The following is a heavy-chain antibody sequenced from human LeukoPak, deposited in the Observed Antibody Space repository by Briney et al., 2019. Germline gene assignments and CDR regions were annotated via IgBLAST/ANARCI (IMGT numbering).Heavy chain of an antibody. CDR1: GFTFSEYY. Sequence: KPGRSLRLSCAASGFTFSEYYMSWIRQAPGKGLEWVSYISNSNHFRNYADSVKGRFTISRDNAKNSLSLQMNSLRAEDTAVYYCARPRYYDSSGYYFDIWGQGTMVTVSS. D-gene: IGHD3-22*01. V-gene: IGHV3-11*03. CDR2: ISNSNHFR. CDR3: ARPRYYDSSGYYFDI. J-gene: IGHJ3*02.